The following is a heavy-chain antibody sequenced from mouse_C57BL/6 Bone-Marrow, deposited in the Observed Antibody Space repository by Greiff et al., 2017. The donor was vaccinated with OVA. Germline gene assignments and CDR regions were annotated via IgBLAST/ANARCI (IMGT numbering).Heavy chain of an antibody. CDR3: ARPTSDGYRDV. J-gene: IGHJ1*03. D-gene: IGHD2-3*01. CDR1: GYTFTSYW. V-gene: IGHV1-74*01. CDR2: IHPSDSDT. Sequence: QVQLKQPGAELVKPGASVKVSCKASGYTFTSYWMHWVKQRPGQGLEWIGRIHPSDSDTNYNQKFKGKATLTVDKSSSTAYMQLSSLTSEDSAVYDLARPTSDGYRDVWGTGTTVTVSS.